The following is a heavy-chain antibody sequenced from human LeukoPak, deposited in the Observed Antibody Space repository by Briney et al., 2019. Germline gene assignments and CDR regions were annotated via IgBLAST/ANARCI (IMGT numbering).Heavy chain of an antibody. V-gene: IGHV1-2*02. CDR3: ARDQERSWELLPYYYYMDV. CDR2: INPNSGGT. Sequence: ASVKVSCKTSGDTFTTYAIIWVRQAPGQGLEWMGWINPNSGGTNYAQKFQGRVTMTRDTSISTAYMELSRLRSDDTAVYYCARDQERSWELLPYYYYMDVWGKGTTVTVSS. CDR1: GDTFTTYA. J-gene: IGHJ6*03. D-gene: IGHD1-26*01.